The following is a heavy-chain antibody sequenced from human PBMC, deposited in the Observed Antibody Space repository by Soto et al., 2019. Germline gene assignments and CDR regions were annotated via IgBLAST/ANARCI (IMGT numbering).Heavy chain of an antibody. Sequence: LKISCRGAGCSFTNYWSGWVLQMTRKGLEWMGIIYPGDSDTRYSPSFQGQVTISADKSISTAYLQWSSLKASDTAMYYCARGFEPIWGSYRPHPAFDIWGQGTMVPVSS. D-gene: IGHD3-16*02. CDR1: GCSFTNYW. J-gene: IGHJ3*02. CDR3: ARGFEPIWGSYRPHPAFDI. V-gene: IGHV5-51*01. CDR2: IYPGDSDT.